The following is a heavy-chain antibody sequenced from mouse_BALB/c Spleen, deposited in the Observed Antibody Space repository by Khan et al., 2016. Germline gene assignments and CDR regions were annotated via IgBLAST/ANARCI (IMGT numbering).Heavy chain of an antibody. J-gene: IGHJ3*01. Sequence: VQLQQSGAELVKSGASVKLSCTASGFNIIDYYMHWVKQRPEQGLEWIGWIVPENGDSEYDPKFQGKSTMTADTSSNTAYLQLRSLTSEEHAVYYCNGGITTGGFAYWGQVTLVTVSA. CDR2: IVPENGDS. D-gene: IGHD2-4*01. V-gene: IGHV14-4*02. CDR1: GFNIIDYY. CDR3: NGGITTGGFAY.